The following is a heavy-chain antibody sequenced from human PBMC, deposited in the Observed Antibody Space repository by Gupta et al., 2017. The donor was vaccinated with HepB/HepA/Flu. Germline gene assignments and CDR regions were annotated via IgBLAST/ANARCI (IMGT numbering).Heavy chain of an antibody. Sequence: QVHLVESGRGVVQPGGSLRLSCAASGFSISRSPIHWVRQAPGKGLEWVAVMGYDGSSEYYANSVNGRFTVSRDISKNTHYLQMDNLKAEDTALYYCARVPRFDRWYFDYWGQGTLVTVSS. CDR3: ARVPRFDRWYFDY. D-gene: IGHD3-9*01. CDR2: MGYDGSSE. J-gene: IGHJ4*02. V-gene: IGHV3-33*01. CDR1: GFSISRSP.